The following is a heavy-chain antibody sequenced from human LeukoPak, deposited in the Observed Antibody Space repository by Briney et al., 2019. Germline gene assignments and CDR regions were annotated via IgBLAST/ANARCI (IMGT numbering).Heavy chain of an antibody. D-gene: IGHD5-12*01. CDR1: GGSISSRSYY. CDR3: ARQSGYEKYFDY. V-gene: IGHV4-39*01. Sequence: SETLSLTCTVSGGSISSRSYYWGWIRQPPGKGLEWIGSIYYSGSTYYNPSLKSRVTISVDTSKNQFSLKLSSVTAADTAVYYCARQSGYEKYFDYWGQGTLVTVSS. CDR2: IYYSGST. J-gene: IGHJ4*02.